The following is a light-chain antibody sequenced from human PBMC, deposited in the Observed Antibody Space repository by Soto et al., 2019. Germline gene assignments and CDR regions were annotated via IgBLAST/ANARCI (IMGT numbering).Light chain of an antibody. J-gene: IGKJ1*01. CDR3: QQYGSSPLT. Sequence: EIVLTQSPGTLSLSPGERTTLSCRASQSVSSSYLAWYQQKPGQAPRLLIYGASRRATGIPDRFSGSGSGTDVTLTISRLEPEDFAVYYCQQYGSSPLTFGQGTKVDIK. CDR1: QSVSSSY. V-gene: IGKV3-20*01. CDR2: GAS.